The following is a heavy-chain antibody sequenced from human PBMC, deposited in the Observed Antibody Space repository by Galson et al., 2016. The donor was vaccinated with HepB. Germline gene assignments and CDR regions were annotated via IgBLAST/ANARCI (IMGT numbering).Heavy chain of an antibody. CDR2: VNTYNGDT. J-gene: IGHJ4*02. Sequence: SVKVSCKASGYSFTSYGITWVRQAPGQGLEWMGWVNTYNGDTVYAQNLQDRLTMTTETSTTTAYMELRSLTSDDTATYYCARDSGRNRCHSNSINTIDYWGQGTLVPVSS. CDR3: ARDSGRNRCHSNSINTIDY. CDR1: GYSFTSYG. D-gene: IGHD1-14*01. V-gene: IGHV1-18*01.